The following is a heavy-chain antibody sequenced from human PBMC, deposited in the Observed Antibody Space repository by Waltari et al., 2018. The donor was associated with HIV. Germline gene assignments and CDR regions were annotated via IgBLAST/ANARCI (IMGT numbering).Heavy chain of an antibody. CDR2: INHSGST. CDR3: ARGPTGAPSV. CDR1: GGSFSGYY. J-gene: IGHJ4*02. D-gene: IGHD7-27*01. V-gene: IGHV4-34*01. Sequence: QVQLQQWGAGLLKPSETLSLTCAVYGGSFSGYYWSWIRQPPGKGLEWIGEINHSGSTHYNPSLKSRVTISVDTSKNQCSLKLSSVTAADTAVYYCARGPTGAPSVWGQGTLVTVSS.